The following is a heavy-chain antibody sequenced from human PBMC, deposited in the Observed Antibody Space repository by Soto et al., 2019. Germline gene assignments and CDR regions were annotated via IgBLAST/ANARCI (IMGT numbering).Heavy chain of an antibody. CDR1: GYTFTSYA. J-gene: IGHJ6*03. D-gene: IGHD4-4*01. Sequence: ASVKVSCKASGYTFTSYAMHWVRQAPGQRLEWMGWINAGNGNTKYSQKFQGRVTITRDTSASTAYMELSSLRSEDTAVYYCARGRAMTTVHYYYYMDVWGKGTTVTVSS. V-gene: IGHV1-3*01. CDR2: INAGNGNT. CDR3: ARGRAMTTVHYYYYMDV.